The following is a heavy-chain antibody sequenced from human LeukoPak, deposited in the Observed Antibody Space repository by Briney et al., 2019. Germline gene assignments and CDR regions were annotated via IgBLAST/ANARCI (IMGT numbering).Heavy chain of an antibody. J-gene: IGHJ3*02. CDR3: ARERVRGVHDAFDI. CDR1: GGSISSYY. V-gene: IGHV4-59*01. D-gene: IGHD3-10*01. Sequence: SETLSLTCTVSGGSISSYYWSWIRQPPGKGLEWIGYIYYSGSTNYNPSLKSRVTISVDTSKNQFSLELSSVTAADTAVYYCARERVRGVHDAFDIWGQGTMVTVSS. CDR2: IYYSGST.